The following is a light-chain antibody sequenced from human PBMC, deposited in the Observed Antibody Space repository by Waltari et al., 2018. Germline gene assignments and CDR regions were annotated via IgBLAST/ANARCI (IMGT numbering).Light chain of an antibody. J-gene: IGKJ2*01. CDR2: WAS. CDR1: QSILYSSNNKNY. V-gene: IGKV4-1*01. Sequence: VMTQSPDSLAVSLGERATINCKSSQSILYSSNNKNYLAWYQQKPGQPPKLLIYWASTRESGVPDRFSGSGSGTDFTLTISSLQAEDVAVYYCQQYYSTPYTFGQGTKLEIK. CDR3: QQYYSTPYT.